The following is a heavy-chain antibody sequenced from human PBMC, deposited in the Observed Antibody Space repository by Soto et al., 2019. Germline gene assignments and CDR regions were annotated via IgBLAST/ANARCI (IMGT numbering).Heavy chain of an antibody. Sequence: QVQLVQSGAEVKKPGASVKVSCKASGYTFTRSGISWVRQAPGQGPEWMGWISSYNGDTNYAQTFQGRVTMTTDTSTRTAYMELRSLSSDDTAVYYCAREGVAPYYYYGMDVWGQGTPVTVSS. CDR2: ISSYNGDT. V-gene: IGHV1-18*01. D-gene: IGHD5-12*01. CDR1: GYTFTRSG. CDR3: AREGVAPYYYYGMDV. J-gene: IGHJ6*02.